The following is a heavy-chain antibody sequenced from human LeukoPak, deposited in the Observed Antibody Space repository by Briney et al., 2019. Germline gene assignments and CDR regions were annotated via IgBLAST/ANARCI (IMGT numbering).Heavy chain of an antibody. CDR1: GYTFTSYY. CDR2: INPSGGST. D-gene: IGHD2-15*01. CDR3: ATSGYGIRKPKRY. J-gene: IGHJ4*02. Sequence: ASVKVSCKASGYTFTSYYMHWVRQAPGQGLEWMGVINPSGGSTSYAQKFQGRVTMTEDTSTDTAYMELSSLRSEDTAVYYCATSGYGIRKPKRYWGQGTLVTVSS. V-gene: IGHV1-46*01.